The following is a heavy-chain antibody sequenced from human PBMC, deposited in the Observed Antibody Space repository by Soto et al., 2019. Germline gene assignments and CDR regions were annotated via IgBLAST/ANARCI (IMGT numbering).Heavy chain of an antibody. CDR1: GFTFSSYA. J-gene: IGHJ3*02. CDR3: ARATSGWYKDAFDI. CDR2: ISYDGSNK. V-gene: IGHV3-30-3*01. Sequence: QVQLVESGGGVVQPGRSLRLSCAASGFTFSSYAMHWVRQAPGKGLEWVAVISYDGSNKYYADSVKGRFTISRDNSKNTLYLQMNSLRPEDTAVYYCARATSGWYKDAFDIWGQGTMVTVS. D-gene: IGHD6-19*01.